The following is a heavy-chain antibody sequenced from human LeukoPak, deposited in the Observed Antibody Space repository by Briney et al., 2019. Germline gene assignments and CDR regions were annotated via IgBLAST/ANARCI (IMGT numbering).Heavy chain of an antibody. CDR3: ARDRTSSGWFFDY. D-gene: IGHD6-19*01. Sequence: GGSLSLSCAVSGFTFSTYAMHWVRQAPGKGREWVAVISYEGSNKYYADSVRGRSSISRDNSKHTLYLQMNCLRAEETAVYYCARDRTSSGWFFDYWGQGTLVTVSS. J-gene: IGHJ4*02. CDR1: GFTFSTYA. CDR2: ISYEGSNK. V-gene: IGHV3-30-3*01.